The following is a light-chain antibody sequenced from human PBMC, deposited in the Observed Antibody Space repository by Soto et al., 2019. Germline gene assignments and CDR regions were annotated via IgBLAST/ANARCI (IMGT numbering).Light chain of an antibody. CDR3: QSYDSSLSGYV. Sequence: QSVLTQPPSVSEAPGQRVTISCTGSSSNIGAGYEAHWYQQVPGTAPKLLIYENNNRPSGVPDRFSGSKSGTSASLAITGLQAEDGAEYYCQSYDSSLSGYVFGTGTKLTFL. J-gene: IGLJ1*01. V-gene: IGLV1-40*01. CDR2: ENN. CDR1: SSNIGAGYE.